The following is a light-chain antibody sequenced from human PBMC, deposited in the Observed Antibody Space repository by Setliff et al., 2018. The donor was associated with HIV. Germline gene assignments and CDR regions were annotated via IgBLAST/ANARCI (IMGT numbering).Light chain of an antibody. CDR3: SAYAGSNKSV. CDR1: SGDVGTFNY. Sequence: QSVITQPPSEFGSPGQSVTISCTGTSGDVGTFNYVSWYQQHPGKAPNLMIYEVSKRTSGVPDRFSGSKSGNTASLTVSGRQPEEDADYYCSAYAGSNKSVFGTGTKVTVL. V-gene: IGLV2-8*01. CDR2: EVS. J-gene: IGLJ1*01.